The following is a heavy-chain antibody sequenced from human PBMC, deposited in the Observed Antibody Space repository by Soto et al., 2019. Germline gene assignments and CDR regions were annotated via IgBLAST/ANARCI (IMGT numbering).Heavy chain of an antibody. CDR1: GFTFSNYG. Sequence: QVQLVESGGGVVQPGKSLRLSCAASGFTFSNYGMHWVRQAPGKGLEWVAVIWFDGSKKYYADFVKGRFHHLQRQFKNTLYLEMNSLRAEDTAVYYCVRAPGFCSGGSCSDWFDPWGQGTLVTVSS. CDR2: IWFDGSKK. J-gene: IGHJ5*02. CDR3: VRAPGFCSGGSCSDWFDP. V-gene: IGHV3-33*01. D-gene: IGHD2-15*01.